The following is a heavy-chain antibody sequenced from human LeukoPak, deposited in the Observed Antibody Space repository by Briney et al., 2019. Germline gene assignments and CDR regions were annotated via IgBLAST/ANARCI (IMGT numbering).Heavy chain of an antibody. CDR2: IIPILGIA. CDR1: GGTFSSYA. V-gene: IGHV1-69*04. J-gene: IGHJ6*02. D-gene: IGHD4/OR15-4a*01. Sequence: SVKVSCTASGGTFSSYAISWVRQAPGQGLEWMGRIIPILGIANYAQKFQGRVTITADKSTSTAYMELSSLRSEDTAVYYCARSIRAGYGMDVWGQGTTVTVSS. CDR3: ARSIRAGYGMDV.